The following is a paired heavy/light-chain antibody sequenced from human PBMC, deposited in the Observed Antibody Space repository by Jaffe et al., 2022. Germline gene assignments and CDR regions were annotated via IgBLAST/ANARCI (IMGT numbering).Heavy chain of an antibody. V-gene: IGHV4-38-2*01. CDR2: IYHSGST. D-gene: IGHD3-22*01. Sequence: QLQLQESGPGLVKPSETLSLTCAVSGYSISSGYYWGWIRQPPGKGLEWIGSIYHSGSTYYNPSLKSRVTISVDTSKNQFSLKLSSVTAADTAVYYCARPVHTSSYYYWYYWGQGTLVTVSS. CDR3: ARPVHTSSYYYWYY. CDR1: GYSISSGYY. J-gene: IGHJ4*02.
Light chain of an antibody. CDR2: GAS. V-gene: IGKV3-15*01. Sequence: EIVMTQSPATLSVSPGERATLSCRASQSVNSNLAWYQQKPGQAPRLLIYGASTRATGIPARFSGSGSGTEFTLTISSLQSEDSAVYYCQQYNDWPLTFGGGTKVEIK. J-gene: IGKJ4*01. CDR1: QSVNSN. CDR3: QQYNDWPLT.